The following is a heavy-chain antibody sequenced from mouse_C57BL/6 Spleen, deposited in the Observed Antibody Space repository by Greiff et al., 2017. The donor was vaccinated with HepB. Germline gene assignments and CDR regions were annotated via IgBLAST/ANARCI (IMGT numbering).Heavy chain of an antibody. V-gene: IGHV1-59*01. CDR2: IDPSDSYT. Sequence: QVQLQQPGAELVRPGTSVKLSCKASGYTFTSYWMHWVKQRPGQGLEWIGVIDPSDSYTNYNPKFKGKATLTVDTSSSTAYMQLSSLTSEDSAVYYCARSGYYAMDYWGQGTTVTVSS. CDR3: ARSGYYAMDY. J-gene: IGHJ4*01. CDR1: GYTFTSYW. D-gene: IGHD3-1*01.